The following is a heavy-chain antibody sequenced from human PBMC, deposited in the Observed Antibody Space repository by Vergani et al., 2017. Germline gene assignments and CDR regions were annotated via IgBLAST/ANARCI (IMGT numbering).Heavy chain of an antibody. Sequence: EVQLLESGGDLVQPGGSLRLSCAASGFTFIMHAMSWVRQAPGKGLEWVSTLSASDLRTHYADSVKGRFTISRDNSKNTLFLHMNSLRPEDTAVYYCAKVGRSEVAVTFGAFDIWGQGTMVTVSS. CDR2: LSASDLRT. CDR3: AKVGRSEVAVTFGAFDI. V-gene: IGHV3-23*01. J-gene: IGHJ3*02. D-gene: IGHD6-19*01. CDR1: GFTFIMHA.